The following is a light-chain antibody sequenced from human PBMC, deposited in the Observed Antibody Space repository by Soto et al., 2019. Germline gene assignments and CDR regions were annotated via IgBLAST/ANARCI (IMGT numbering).Light chain of an antibody. Sequence: EIVMTQSPGTLSLSAGERATLSCRASQSVSSSYLAWYQQKPGQAPRLLIYGASSRATGIPDRFSGSGSGTDFTLTISRLEPDDFAMYYCQQYGTSAQTFGQGTKVEIK. V-gene: IGKV3-20*01. CDR1: QSVSSSY. CDR3: QQYGTSAQT. CDR2: GAS. J-gene: IGKJ1*01.